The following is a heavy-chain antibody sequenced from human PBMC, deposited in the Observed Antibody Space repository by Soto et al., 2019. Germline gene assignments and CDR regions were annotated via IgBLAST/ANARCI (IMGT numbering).Heavy chain of an antibody. D-gene: IGHD1-20*01. V-gene: IGHV1-3*05. CDR2: INAGNGNT. Sequence: QVQLVQSGAEEKKPGASVKVSCKASGYTFTSYDMHWVRQAPGQRLEWMGWINAGNGNTKYSQKFQGRVTITRDTSASTAYMELSSVRSEDTAVYYCERDKITGILDYWGQGTLVTVSS. J-gene: IGHJ4*02. CDR3: ERDKITGILDY. CDR1: GYTFTSYD.